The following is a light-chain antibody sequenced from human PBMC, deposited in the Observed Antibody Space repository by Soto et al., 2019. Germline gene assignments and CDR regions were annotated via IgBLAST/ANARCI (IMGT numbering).Light chain of an antibody. V-gene: IGKV1-33*01. Sequence: DIQMTQSPSSLSASVGDRVTITCQASQDISNYLNWYQQKAGKAPKVLIYGASNLETGVPSRFSGGGSGTDFTFTISSLQPEDTATYVCQQYDKFPYTFAQGTK. CDR2: GAS. CDR3: QQYDKFPYT. J-gene: IGKJ2*01. CDR1: QDISNY.